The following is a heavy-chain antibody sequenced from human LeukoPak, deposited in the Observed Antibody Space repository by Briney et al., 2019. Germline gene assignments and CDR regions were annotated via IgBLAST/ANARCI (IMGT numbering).Heavy chain of an antibody. Sequence: SETLSLTCTVSGGSISSYYWSWIRQPPGKGLEWIGYIYYSGSTNYNPSLKSRVTMSVDTSKNQFSLKLSSVTAADTAVYYCARAGGTNYYYYGMDVWGQGTTVTVSS. V-gene: IGHV4-59*01. CDR3: ARAGGTNYYYYGMDV. D-gene: IGHD2-2*01. CDR1: GGSISSYY. CDR2: IYYSGST. J-gene: IGHJ6*02.